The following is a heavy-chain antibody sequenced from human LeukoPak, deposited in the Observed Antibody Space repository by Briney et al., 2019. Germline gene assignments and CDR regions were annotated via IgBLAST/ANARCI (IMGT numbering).Heavy chain of an antibody. D-gene: IGHD2-15*01. CDR1: GGSISSSSYY. Sequence: SETLSLTCTVSGGSISSSSYYWGWIRQPPGKGLEWIGYIYYSGSTNYNPSLKSRVTISVDTSKNQFSLKLSSVTAADTAVYYCARGWRHDYWGQGTLVTVSS. CDR3: ARGWRHDY. CDR2: IYYSGST. J-gene: IGHJ4*02. V-gene: IGHV4-61*05.